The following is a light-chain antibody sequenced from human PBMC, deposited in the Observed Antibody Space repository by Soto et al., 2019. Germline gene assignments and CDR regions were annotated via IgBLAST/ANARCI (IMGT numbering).Light chain of an antibody. J-gene: IGKJ2*01. Sequence: EIVMTQAPATLSVSPGETATLSCRASQSLSGYLAWYQQKPGQAPRLLIYGASTRAAGIPARFSGFGSGTEFTLTNSSLQSEDFAVYYCQQYSSWPPVYTFCQGTKLEIK. V-gene: IGKV3-15*01. CDR1: QSLSGY. CDR3: QQYSSWPPVYT. CDR2: GAS.